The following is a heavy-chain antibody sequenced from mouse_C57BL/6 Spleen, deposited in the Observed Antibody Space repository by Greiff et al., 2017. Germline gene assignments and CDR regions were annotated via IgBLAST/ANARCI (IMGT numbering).Heavy chain of an antibody. D-gene: IGHD2-3*01. CDR3: ARRGPYDGYPWFAY. CDR1: GFSLTSYA. V-gene: IGHV2-9-1*01. CDR2: IWTGGGT. Sequence: VQGVASGPGLVAPSQSLSITCTVSGFSLTSYAISWVRQPPGKGLEWLGVIWTGGGTNYNSALKSRLSISKDNSKSQVFLKMNRLQTDDTARYYCARRGPYDGYPWFAYWGQGTLVTVSA. J-gene: IGHJ3*01.